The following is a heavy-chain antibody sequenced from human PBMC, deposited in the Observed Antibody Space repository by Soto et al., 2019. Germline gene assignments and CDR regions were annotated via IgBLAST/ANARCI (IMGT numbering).Heavy chain of an antibody. J-gene: IGHJ6*02. CDR3: ERSLTEGYCTITGCYTRPLYGMDV. CDR1: GYTFSGYY. V-gene: IGHV1-2*02. D-gene: IGHD2-2*02. CDR2: INPNSGCT. Sequence: ASVKVSCKASGYTFSGYYIHWLLQAPGQGLEWMGWINPNSGCTNYAQKFQGRVTVTRDTPTSTAYMELSRLTSDDTAVYYCERSLTEGYCTITGCYTRPLYGMDVWGQGTTVTVSS.